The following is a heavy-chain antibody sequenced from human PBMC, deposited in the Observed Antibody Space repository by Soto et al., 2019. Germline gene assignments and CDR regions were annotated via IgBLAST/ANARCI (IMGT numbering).Heavy chain of an antibody. J-gene: IGHJ4*02. Sequence: GGSLRLSCAASGFSFGNFATNWVRQPPGKGLEWVSSGDFSGTYTFYAASVKGRVSISRDNAHNMVYLEMNGLRADDTAVYYCTNRSGAFPEFDYWGQGALVTVSS. CDR2: GDFSGTYT. CDR1: GFSFGNFA. V-gene: IGHV3-23*01. CDR3: TNRSGAFPEFDY.